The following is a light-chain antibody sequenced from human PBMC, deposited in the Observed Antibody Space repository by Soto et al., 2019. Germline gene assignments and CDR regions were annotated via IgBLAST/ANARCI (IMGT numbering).Light chain of an antibody. CDR1: QDTNDY. V-gene: IGKV1-33*01. CDR3: QQYDSLPYT. Sequence: EIQMTQSPSSLSASLGDRVTFTCQASQDTNDYSNWYQQKPGKAPRLLIYGASFLEVGVPSRFSGSGSGTHFTLTISSLQPEDVATYYCQQYDSLPYTFGQGTRLEIK. CDR2: GAS. J-gene: IGKJ2*01.